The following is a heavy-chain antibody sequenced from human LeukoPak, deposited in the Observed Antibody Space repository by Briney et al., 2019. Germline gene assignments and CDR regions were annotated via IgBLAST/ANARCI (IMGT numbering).Heavy chain of an antibody. CDR2: IYYSRST. CDR3: ARRKGFGEGYFDS. Sequence: SETLSLTCTVSGGSISNTLYYWAWIRQPPGKGLESIGSIYYSRSTYYSPSLKSRVTISVGTSKNQFSLKLTSVTAADTAVYYCARRKGFGEGYFDSWGQGTLVTVSS. D-gene: IGHD3-10*01. V-gene: IGHV4-39*01. J-gene: IGHJ4*02. CDR1: GGSISNTLYY.